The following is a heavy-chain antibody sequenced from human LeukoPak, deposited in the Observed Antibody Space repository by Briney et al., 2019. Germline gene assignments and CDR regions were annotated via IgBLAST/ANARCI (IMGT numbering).Heavy chain of an antibody. V-gene: IGHV3-11*01. CDR3: ARVMRSGSPFDY. D-gene: IGHD1-26*01. CDR2: ISGSGGST. J-gene: IGHJ4*02. Sequence: GGSLRLSCAASGFTFSDFYMSWIRQAPGKGLEWVSAISGSGGSTYYADSLKGRFTISRDNVKNSLYLQMNSLRAEGTAVYYCARVMRSGSPFDYWGQGTLVTVSS. CDR1: GFTFSDFY.